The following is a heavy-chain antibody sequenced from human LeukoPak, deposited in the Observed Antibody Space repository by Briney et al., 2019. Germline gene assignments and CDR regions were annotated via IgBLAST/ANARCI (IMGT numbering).Heavy chain of an antibody. CDR1: GFTFSSFA. V-gene: IGHV3-30-3*01. CDR2: ISYDGSNE. J-gene: IGHJ4*02. Sequence: GGSLRLSCAASGFTFSSFAIHWVRQAPGKRLEWVAVISYDGSNEYYADSVKGRFTISRDNSKNTLYLQMNSLRPEDTAMYYCARDLDTAMPTDHWDQGTLVTVSS. CDR3: ARDLDTAMPTDH. D-gene: IGHD5-18*01.